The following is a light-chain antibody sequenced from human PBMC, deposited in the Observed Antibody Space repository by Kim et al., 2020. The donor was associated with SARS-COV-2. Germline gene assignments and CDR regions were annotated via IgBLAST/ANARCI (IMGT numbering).Light chain of an antibody. J-gene: IGKJ4*01. CDR2: GAS. CDR3: QQYGSSPLT. Sequence: APGERATLSCRASQSVSSSYLAWYQQNPGQAPRHLIYGASSRATGIPDRFSGSGSGTDFTLTINRLEPEDFAVYYCQQYGSSPLTFGGGTKVDIK. CDR1: QSVSSSY. V-gene: IGKV3-20*01.